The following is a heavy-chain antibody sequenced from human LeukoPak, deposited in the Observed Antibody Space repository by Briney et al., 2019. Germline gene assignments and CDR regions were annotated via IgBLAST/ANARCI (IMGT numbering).Heavy chain of an antibody. CDR2: IYPDDSDS. D-gene: IGHD3-3*01. CDR3: ARVGSVTNCGVVSYYFDY. Sequence: PGESLKISCKASGYSFDYYWIAWVRQMPGKGLEWMGIIYPDDSDSTYSPSFQGQVTISVDKSINTAYLQLSSLKASNTAIYYCARVGSVTNCGVVSYYFDYWGQGTLVTVSS. V-gene: IGHV5-51*01. CDR1: GYSFDYYW. J-gene: IGHJ4*02.